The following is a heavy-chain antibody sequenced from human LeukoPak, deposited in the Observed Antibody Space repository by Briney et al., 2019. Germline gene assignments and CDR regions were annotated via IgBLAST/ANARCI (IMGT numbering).Heavy chain of an antibody. D-gene: IGHD3-22*01. CDR1: GFTFDEYG. J-gene: IGHJ3*02. CDR3: ARDDTHYGSSGSFYDAFDI. Sequence: GGSLRLSCAASGFTFDEYGMGWVRQIPGKGLEWVSGINWSGDRAGYAASVKGRFTISRDNAKNSLYLQMNSLRAEDTAVYYCARDDTHYGSSGSFYDAFDIWGQGTMVTVSS. CDR2: INWSGDRA. V-gene: IGHV3-20*04.